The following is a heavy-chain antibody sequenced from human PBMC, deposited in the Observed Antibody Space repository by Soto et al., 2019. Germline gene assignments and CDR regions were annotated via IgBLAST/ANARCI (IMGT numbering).Heavy chain of an antibody. CDR3: ARDHAIMITFGGVIASYYFDY. Sequence: GASVKVSCKASGYTFTGYYMHWVRQAPGQGLEWIVIINPSGVSTSYAQKFQGRVTMTRDTSTSTVYMELSSLRSEDTAVYYCARDHAIMITFGGVIASYYFDYWGQGTLVTVSS. J-gene: IGHJ4*02. V-gene: IGHV1-46*03. D-gene: IGHD3-16*02. CDR1: GYTFTGYY. CDR2: INPSGVST.